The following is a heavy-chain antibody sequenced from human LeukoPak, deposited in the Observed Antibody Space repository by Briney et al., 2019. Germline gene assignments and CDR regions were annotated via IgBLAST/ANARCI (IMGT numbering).Heavy chain of an antibody. CDR2: IYYSGTT. J-gene: IGHJ4*02. CDR1: AFTVSSNY. CDR3: ARYLSSGLDY. V-gene: IGHV4-59*02. D-gene: IGHD3-10*01. Sequence: GSLRLSCATSAFTVSSNYMSWIRQPPGKGLEWIGYIYYSGTTNSNPSLKSRLTISVDTSKNQFSLKVSSVTAADTAVYYCARYLSSGLDYWGQGTLVTVSS.